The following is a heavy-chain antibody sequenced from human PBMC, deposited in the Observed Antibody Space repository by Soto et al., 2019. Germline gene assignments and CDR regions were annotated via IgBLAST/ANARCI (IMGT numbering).Heavy chain of an antibody. CDR2: ISWNSGSI. V-gene: IGHV3-9*01. D-gene: IGHD3-3*01. CDR1: GFNFDDYA. Sequence: PGGSLRLSCAASGFNFDDYAMHWVRQAPGKGLEWVSGISWNSGSIAYADSVKGRFTISRDNAKNSLYLQMNSLRAEDSALYYCAKDIKSYEFWSGYYDYWGQGTLVTVSS. CDR3: AKDIKSYEFWSGYYDY. J-gene: IGHJ4*02.